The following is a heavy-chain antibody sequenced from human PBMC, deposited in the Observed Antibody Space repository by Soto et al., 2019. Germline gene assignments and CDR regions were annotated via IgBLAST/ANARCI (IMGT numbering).Heavy chain of an antibody. J-gene: IGHJ4*02. V-gene: IGHV3-48*02. CDR1: GFTFSSYS. CDR3: ARDRGSTWGY. Sequence: EVQLVESGGGLVQPGGSLRLSCAASGFTFSSYSMNWVRQAPGKGPEWISYISPSSETIYYADSLKGRFTISRDNAKNSLYLQMNSLRDEDTAVYFCARDRGSTWGYWGQGTLVTVSS. D-gene: IGHD3-10*01. CDR2: ISPSSETI.